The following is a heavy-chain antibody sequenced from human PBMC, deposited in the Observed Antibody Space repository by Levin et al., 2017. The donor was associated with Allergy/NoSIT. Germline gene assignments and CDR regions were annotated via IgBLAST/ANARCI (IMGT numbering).Heavy chain of an antibody. Sequence: GESLKISCKVSGYTLTELSMHWVRQAPGKGLEWMGGFDPEDGETIYAQKFQGRVTMTEDTSTDTAYMELSSLRSEDTAVYYCATDRYYDNDWYFDLWGRGTLVTVSS. D-gene: IGHD3-22*01. V-gene: IGHV1-24*01. CDR2: FDPEDGET. J-gene: IGHJ2*01. CDR3: ATDRYYDNDWYFDL. CDR1: GYTLTELS.